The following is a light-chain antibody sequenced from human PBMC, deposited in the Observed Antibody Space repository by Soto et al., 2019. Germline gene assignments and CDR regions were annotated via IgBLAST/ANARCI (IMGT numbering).Light chain of an antibody. J-gene: IGLJ1*01. CDR2: EVS. CDR1: SSDIGTYDY. Sequence: QSVLTQPPSASGSLGQSVTISCTGTSSDIGTYDYVSWYQQHPGRAPKLIIFEVSKRPSGVPDRFSGSKSGNTASLIVSGLQPDDEAEYHCTSYTGDDFTFIFGTGTMVTVL. CDR3: TSYTGDDFTFI. V-gene: IGLV2-8*01.